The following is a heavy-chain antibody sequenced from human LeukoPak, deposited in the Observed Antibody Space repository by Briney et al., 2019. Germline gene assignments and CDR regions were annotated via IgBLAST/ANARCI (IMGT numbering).Heavy chain of an antibody. D-gene: IGHD5-18*01. CDR2: IDSTGST. CDR1: GILVSSNY. CDR3: ARRERLGYSYGRGTLDI. J-gene: IGHJ3*02. Sequence: GGSLRLSCVASGILVSSNYMSWVRQAPGKGLEWVSFIDSTGSTYYADSVKGRFTISRDNSRNTLYLQMNSLRVEDTAVYYCARRERLGYSYGRGTLDIWGQGTMVTVSS. V-gene: IGHV3-66*01.